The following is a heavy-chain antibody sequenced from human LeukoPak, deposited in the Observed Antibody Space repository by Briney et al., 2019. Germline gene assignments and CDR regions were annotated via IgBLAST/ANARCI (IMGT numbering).Heavy chain of an antibody. V-gene: IGHV3-15*01. Sequence: PGGSLRLSCAASGFTFSHAWMSWVRQAPGKGLECIGRIRSDGTIDYAAPLKGRFSVSRDNSKNTLYLQVNSLNSEDTAVYYCVADVPNDVYPFDYWGQGTLVTVSS. J-gene: IGHJ4*02. D-gene: IGHD3/OR15-3a*01. CDR1: GFTFSHAW. CDR2: IRSDGTI. CDR3: VADVPNDVYPFDY.